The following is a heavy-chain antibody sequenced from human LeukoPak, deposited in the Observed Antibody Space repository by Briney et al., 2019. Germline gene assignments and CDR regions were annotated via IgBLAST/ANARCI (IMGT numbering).Heavy chain of an antibody. CDR1: GVSISRSSYY. D-gene: IGHD4-17*01. Sequence: SETLSLTCTVSGVSISRSSYYWVWIRQPPGKGLGWIGSIYYSGSTYYNPSLKSRVTISVDTSKNQFSLKLSSVTAADTAGEHGAISLSNGDYLGWQVRANWFDPWGQGTLVTASS. CDR2: IYYSGST. J-gene: IGHJ5*02. V-gene: IGHV4-39*01. CDR3: AISLSNGDYLGWQVRANWFDP.